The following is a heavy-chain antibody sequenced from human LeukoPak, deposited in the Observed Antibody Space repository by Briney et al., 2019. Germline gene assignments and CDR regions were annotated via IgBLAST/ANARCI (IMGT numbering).Heavy chain of an antibody. CDR1: GYTFTGYY. Sequence: ASVKVSCEASGYTFTGYYMHWVRQAPGQGLEWMGWINPNSGGTNYAQKFQGRVTMTRDTSISTAYMELSRLRSDDTAVYYCASPLYCSSTSCYAHVYWGQGTLVTVSS. D-gene: IGHD2-2*01. J-gene: IGHJ4*02. V-gene: IGHV1-2*02. CDR2: INPNSGGT. CDR3: ASPLYCSSTSCYAHVY.